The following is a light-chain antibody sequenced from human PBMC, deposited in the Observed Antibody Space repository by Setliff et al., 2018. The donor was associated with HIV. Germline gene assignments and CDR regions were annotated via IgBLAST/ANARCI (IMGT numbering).Light chain of an antibody. CDR3: YSYAGTNSWV. Sequence: QSVLTQPASVSGSPGQSITISCTGTSSDVGSFDLVSWYQHHPGKAPKLMISKVTKRPSGVSNRFSGSKSGNTASLTISGLQAEDEADYYCYSYAGTNSWVFGTGTKV. CDR1: SSDVGSFDL. CDR2: KVT. V-gene: IGLV2-23*02. J-gene: IGLJ1*01.